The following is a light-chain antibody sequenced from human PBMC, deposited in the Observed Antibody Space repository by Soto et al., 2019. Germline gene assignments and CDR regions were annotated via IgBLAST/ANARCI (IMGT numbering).Light chain of an antibody. Sequence: IHLSQSPSSLSASVGDIVTITCRASQGIRTYLAWYQQKPGKAPKLLIYSASTLQSGVPSRFSGSGSGTDFTLTISSLQPEDFATYYCLQVDVYPWTFGQGTKVDI. J-gene: IGKJ1*01. CDR2: SAS. V-gene: IGKV1-9*01. CDR3: LQVDVYPWT. CDR1: QGIRTY.